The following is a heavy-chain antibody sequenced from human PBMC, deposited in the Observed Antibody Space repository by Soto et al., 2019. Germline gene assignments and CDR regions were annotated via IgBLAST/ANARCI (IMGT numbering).Heavy chain of an antibody. J-gene: IGHJ3*02. D-gene: IGHD1-20*01. Sequence: QVQLVQSGAEVKMPGASVKVSCKASGYTFINYGISWVRQAPGQGLEWMGWISAYNGNLNYAQKIQGRATMTTDASTSKAYMELRSLRSDDTAVYYCARDGISGAEPFETWGQGTMVTVSS. CDR1: GYTFINYG. CDR2: ISAYNGNL. CDR3: ARDGISGAEPFET. V-gene: IGHV1-18*01.